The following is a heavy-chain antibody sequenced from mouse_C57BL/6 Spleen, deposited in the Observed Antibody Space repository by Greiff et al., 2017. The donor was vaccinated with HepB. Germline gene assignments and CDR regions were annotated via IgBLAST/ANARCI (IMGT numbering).Heavy chain of an antibody. CDR3: ARRGLPFYAMDY. J-gene: IGHJ4*01. CDR2: ISYSGST. CDR1: GYSITSGYD. V-gene: IGHV3-1*01. Sequence: EVKLVESGPGMVKPSQSLSLTCTVTGYSITSGYDWHWIRHFPGNKLEWMGYISYSGSTNYNPSLKSRISITHDTSKNHFFLKLNSVTTEDTATYYCARRGLPFYAMDYWGQGTSVTVSS. D-gene: IGHD5-5*01.